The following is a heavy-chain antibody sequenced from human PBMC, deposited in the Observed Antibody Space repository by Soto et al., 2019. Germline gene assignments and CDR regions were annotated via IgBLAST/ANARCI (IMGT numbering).Heavy chain of an antibody. D-gene: IGHD6-6*01. CDR1: GGSISSSSYY. CDR2: IYYSGST. CDR3: ATKPTQLGRTYYYYGMDV. Sequence: SETLSLTCTVSGGSISSSSYYWGWIRQPPGKGLEWIGSIYYSGSTYYNPSLKSRVTISVDTSKNQFSLKLGSVTAADTAVYYCATKPTQLGRTYYYYGMDVWGQGTTVTVSS. J-gene: IGHJ6*02. V-gene: IGHV4-39*01.